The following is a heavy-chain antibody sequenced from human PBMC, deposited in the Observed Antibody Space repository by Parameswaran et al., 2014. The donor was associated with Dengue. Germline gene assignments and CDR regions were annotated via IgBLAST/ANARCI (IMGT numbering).Heavy chain of an antibody. J-gene: IGHJ6*02. V-gene: IGHV5-51*01. Sequence: VRQMPGKGPELMGIIYPGDSDTRYSPSFQGQVNISADKSIRTAYLQWSSLKASDTAMYYCARLDDYYYDAMDIWGQGTTVTVSS. CDR3: ARLDDYYYDAMDI. D-gene: IGHD3/OR15-3a*01. CDR2: IYPGDSDT.